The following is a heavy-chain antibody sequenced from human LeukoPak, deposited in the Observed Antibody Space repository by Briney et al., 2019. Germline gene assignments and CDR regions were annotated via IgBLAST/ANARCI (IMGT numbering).Heavy chain of an antibody. Sequence: TGRSLRLSCAASGFTFSSYGMHWVRQAPGKGLEWVAVIWYDGSNKYYADSVKGRFTISRDNSKNTLYLQMNSLRAEDTAVYYCARDAEGSGSYYYFDYWGLGTLVTVSS. V-gene: IGHV3-33*01. CDR2: IWYDGSNK. CDR3: ARDAEGSGSYYYFDY. D-gene: IGHD3-10*01. CDR1: GFTFSSYG. J-gene: IGHJ4*02.